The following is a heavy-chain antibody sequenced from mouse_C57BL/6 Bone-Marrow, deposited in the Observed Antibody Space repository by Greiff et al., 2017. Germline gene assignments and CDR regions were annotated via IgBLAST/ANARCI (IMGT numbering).Heavy chain of an antibody. J-gene: IGHJ4*01. D-gene: IGHD1-1*01. Sequence: EVKLVESGGGLVQPGGSLKLSCAASGFTFSDYYMYWVRQTPEKRLEWVAYISNGGGSTYYPDTVKGRFTISRDNAKNTLYLKMSRLKSEDTAMYYCVNYYEASYAMDYWGQGTSVTVSS. V-gene: IGHV5-12*01. CDR1: GFTFSDYY. CDR3: VNYYEASYAMDY. CDR2: ISNGGGST.